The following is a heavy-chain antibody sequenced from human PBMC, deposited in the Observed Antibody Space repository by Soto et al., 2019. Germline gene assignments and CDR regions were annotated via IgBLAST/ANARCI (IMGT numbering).Heavy chain of an antibody. CDR1: GFTFSTYA. V-gene: IGHV3-23*01. CDR3: ARQVVSISCCPFDP. D-gene: IGHD2-2*01. J-gene: IGHJ5*02. CDR2: VSASGLNT. Sequence: SLRLSCAASGFTFSTYAMAWVRQAPGKGLEWVSGVSASGLNTDYADPVKGRFYISRDNSKNTVSLHMNSLRAEDTALYYCARQVVSISCCPFDPWGQGTLVTVSS.